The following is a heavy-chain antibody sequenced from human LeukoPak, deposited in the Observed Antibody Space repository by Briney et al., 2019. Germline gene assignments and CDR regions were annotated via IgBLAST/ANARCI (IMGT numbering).Heavy chain of an antibody. CDR2: ISSSSSYI. J-gene: IGHJ4*02. Sequence: GGSLRLSCAASGFTFSSYGMHWVRQAPGKGLEWVSSISSSSSYIYYADSVKGRFTISRDNAKNSLYLQMNSLRAEDTAVYYCARAGGYYFDYWGQGTLVTVSS. CDR1: GFTFSSYG. D-gene: IGHD3-16*01. CDR3: ARAGGYYFDY. V-gene: IGHV3-21*01.